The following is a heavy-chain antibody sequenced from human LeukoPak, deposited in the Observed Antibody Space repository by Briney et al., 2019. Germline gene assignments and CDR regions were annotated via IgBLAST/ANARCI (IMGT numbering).Heavy chain of an antibody. J-gene: IGHJ6*03. V-gene: IGHV1-69*13. CDR1: GGTFSSSG. CDR3: ASHCSSTSCYADYYYMDV. D-gene: IGHD2-2*01. CDR2: IIPMIGTP. Sequence: SVKVSCKASGGTFSSSGISCVRQAPGQGLEWMGGIIPMIGTPNYAQKFQGRVTITADESTSTAYMELSSLRSEDTAVYYCASHCSSTSCYADYYYMDVWGKGTTVTVSS.